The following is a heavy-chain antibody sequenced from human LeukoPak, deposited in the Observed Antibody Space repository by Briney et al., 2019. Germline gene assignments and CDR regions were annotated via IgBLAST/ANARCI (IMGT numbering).Heavy chain of an antibody. D-gene: IGHD1-14*01. V-gene: IGHV1-46*01. CDR3: ARATGARDAFDI. CDR1: GYTFTSYY. CDR2: INPSGGST. Sequence: ASVKVSCKASGYTFTSYYMHWVRQAPGQGLEWMGIINPSGGSTSYAQKFQGRVTMTRDMSTSTVYMELSSLRSEDTAVYYCARATGARDAFDIWGQGTMVTVSS. J-gene: IGHJ3*02.